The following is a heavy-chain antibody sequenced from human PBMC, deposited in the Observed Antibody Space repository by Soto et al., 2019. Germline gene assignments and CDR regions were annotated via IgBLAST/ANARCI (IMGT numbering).Heavy chain of an antibody. CDR2: IWYDGSNK. CDR3: ARGSPLDFWSGYYNYYYYMDV. J-gene: IGHJ6*03. D-gene: IGHD3-3*01. CDR1: GFTFSSYG. Sequence: QVQLVESGGGVVQPGRSLRLSCAASGFTFSSYGMHWVRQAPGKGLEWVAVIWYDGSNKYYADSVKGRFIISRDNSKNTLYLQMNSLRAEDTAVYYCARGSPLDFWSGYYNYYYYMDVWGNGTTVTVSS. V-gene: IGHV3-33*01.